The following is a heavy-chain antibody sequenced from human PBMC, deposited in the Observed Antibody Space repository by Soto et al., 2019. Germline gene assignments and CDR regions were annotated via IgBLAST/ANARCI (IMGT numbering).Heavy chain of an antibody. J-gene: IGHJ3*02. V-gene: IGHV3-21*01. Sequence: EVQLVESGGGLVKPGGSLRLSCAASGFTFSSYSMNWVRQAPGKGLEWVSSISSSSTYIYYADSVKGRFTISRDNAKDSLYLQMNSLRAEDTAVYDGARVGGLQKHNACDIWGQGTMVTVSS. CDR1: GFTFSSYS. D-gene: IGHD4-4*01. CDR2: ISSSSTYI. CDR3: ARVGGLQKHNACDI.